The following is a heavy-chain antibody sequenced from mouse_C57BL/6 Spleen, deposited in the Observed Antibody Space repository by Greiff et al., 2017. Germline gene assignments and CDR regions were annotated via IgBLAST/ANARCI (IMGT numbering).Heavy chain of an antibody. J-gene: IGHJ3*01. Sequence: QVQLQQPGAELVKPGASVKMSCKASGSPFTSYWITWVKQRPGQGLEWIGDIYPGSGSTNSTEKFKSKATLPVDTSSSTAYMQLNSLTSEDSAVYDWASPGLDSSGWFAYWGQGTLVTVSA. CDR1: GSPFTSYW. CDR3: ASPGLDSSGWFAY. V-gene: IGHV1-55*01. D-gene: IGHD3-2*02. CDR2: IYPGSGST.